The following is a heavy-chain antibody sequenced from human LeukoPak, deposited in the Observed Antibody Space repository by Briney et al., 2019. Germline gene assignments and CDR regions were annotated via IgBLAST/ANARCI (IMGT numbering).Heavy chain of an antibody. Sequence: SETLSLTCTVSGYSISSRYYWGWIRQPPGKGLECIESIYHSGSTYYNPSLKSRATISVDTSKNQFSLKLSSVTAADTAVYYCARGLGYCRSNSCRYYFDYWGQETLVTVSS. D-gene: IGHD2-2*01. CDR3: ARGLGYCRSNSCRYYFDY. J-gene: IGHJ4*02. CDR2: IYHSGST. V-gene: IGHV4-38-2*02. CDR1: GYSISSRYY.